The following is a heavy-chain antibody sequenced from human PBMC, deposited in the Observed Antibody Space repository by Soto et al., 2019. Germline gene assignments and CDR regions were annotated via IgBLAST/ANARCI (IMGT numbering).Heavy chain of an antibody. Sequence: HSETLSLTCPVSGGSISSGGYYWSWVRQHPWNGLEWIWYIYYSWSTYYNPSLKSRVTISVDTSKNQFSLKLSSVTAADTAVYYCARDRSDFWSGPFYGMDVWGQGTTVTVSS. D-gene: IGHD3-3*01. CDR3: ARDRSDFWSGPFYGMDV. CDR1: GGSISSGGYY. V-gene: IGHV4-31*03. J-gene: IGHJ6*02. CDR2: IYYSWST.